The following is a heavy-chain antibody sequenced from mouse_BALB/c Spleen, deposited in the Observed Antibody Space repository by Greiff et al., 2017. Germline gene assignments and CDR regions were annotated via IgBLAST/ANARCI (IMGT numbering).Heavy chain of an antibody. Sequence: QVHVKQSGAELVRPGVSVKISCKGSGYTFTDYAMHWVKQSHAKSLEWIGVISTYYGDASYNQKFKGKATMTVDKSSSTAYMELARLTSEDSAIYYCASLGYPYAMDYWGQGTSVTVSS. J-gene: IGHJ4*01. CDR3: ASLGYPYAMDY. D-gene: IGHD3-1*01. CDR1: GYTFTDYA. CDR2: ISTYYGDA. V-gene: IGHV1S137*01.